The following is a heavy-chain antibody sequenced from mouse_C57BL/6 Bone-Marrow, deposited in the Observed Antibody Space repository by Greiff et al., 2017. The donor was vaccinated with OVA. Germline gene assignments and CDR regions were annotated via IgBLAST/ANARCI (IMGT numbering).Heavy chain of an antibody. V-gene: IGHV1-54*01. CDR2: INPGSGGT. CDR1: GHAFTNYL. D-gene: IGHD2-3*01. CDR3: ARDGYYVDWYFDV. J-gene: IGHJ1*03. Sequence: VQLQQSGAELVRPGTSVKVSCKASGHAFTNYLIEWVKQRPGQGLEWIGVINPGSGGTNYNEKFKGKATLTADKSSSTAYMQLSSLTSEDSAVYFCARDGYYVDWYFDVWGTGTTVTVSS.